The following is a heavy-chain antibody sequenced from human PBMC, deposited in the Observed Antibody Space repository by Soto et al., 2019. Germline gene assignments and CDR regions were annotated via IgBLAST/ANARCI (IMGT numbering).Heavy chain of an antibody. CDR1: GGTFNRNT. D-gene: IGHD3-22*01. CDR3: ARQFDYDSSGYYYAY. J-gene: IGHJ4*02. Sequence: SVKVSCKASGGTFNRNTISWVRQAPGQGLEWMGGIIPIFGTANYAQKFQGRVTITADESTNTAYMELSRLRSEDTAVYYCARQFDYDSSGYYYAYWGQGTLVTSPQ. CDR2: IIPIFGTA. V-gene: IGHV1-69*13.